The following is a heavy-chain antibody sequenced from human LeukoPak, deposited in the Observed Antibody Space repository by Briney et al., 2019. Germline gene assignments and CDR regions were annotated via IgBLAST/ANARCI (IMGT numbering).Heavy chain of an antibody. CDR3: ANSRSVSSSSDY. CDR2: ISGSGAST. Sequence: GGSLRLSCAASGFTFSTYAMNWVRQAPGKGLEWVSGISGSGASTYYADSVKGRFTISRDNSKNTLYLQMNSLRAEDTAVYYCANSRSVSSSSDYWGQGTLVTVSS. CDR1: GFTFSTYA. V-gene: IGHV3-23*01. D-gene: IGHD1-26*01. J-gene: IGHJ4*02.